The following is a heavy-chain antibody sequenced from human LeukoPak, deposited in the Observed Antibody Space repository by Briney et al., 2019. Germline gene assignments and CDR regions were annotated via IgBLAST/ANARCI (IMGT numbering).Heavy chain of an antibody. CDR2: ISAYNGNT. D-gene: IGHD1-7*01. J-gene: IGHJ4*02. CDR1: GNSFTSYG. CDR3: ARDEPITGTYFDY. Sequence: GASVKVSCKASGNSFTSYGISWVRQAPGQGLEWMGWISAYNGNTNYAQKLQGRVTMTTDTSTSTAYMELRSLRSDDTAVYDCARDEPITGTYFDYWGQGTLVTVSS. V-gene: IGHV1-18*01.